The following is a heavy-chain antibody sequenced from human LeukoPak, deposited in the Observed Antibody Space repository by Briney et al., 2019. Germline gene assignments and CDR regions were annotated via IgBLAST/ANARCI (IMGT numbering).Heavy chain of an antibody. Sequence: SQTLSLTCTVSGGSISSGGYYWSWIRQHPGKGLEWIGYIYYSGSTYYNPSLKSQVTISVDTSKNQFSLKLSSVTAADTAVYYCARWTSRLYYFDYWGQGTLVTVSS. CDR2: IYYSGST. J-gene: IGHJ4*02. CDR1: GGSISSGGYY. V-gene: IGHV4-31*01. D-gene: IGHD3/OR15-3a*01. CDR3: ARWTSRLYYFDY.